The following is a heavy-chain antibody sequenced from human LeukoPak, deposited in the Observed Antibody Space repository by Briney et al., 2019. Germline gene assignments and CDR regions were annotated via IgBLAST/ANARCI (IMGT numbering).Heavy chain of an antibody. J-gene: IGHJ4*02. Sequence: PGGSLRLSCAASGFTFSSYALHWVRQAPGKGLEWVALISYDGSNKYYADSVRGRFTISSDNSKNTLYLQMNSLRAEDTAVYYCAREGPYSSSWYYFDYWGQGTLVTVSS. V-gene: IGHV3-30-3*01. CDR1: GFTFSSYA. CDR3: AREGPYSSSWYYFDY. D-gene: IGHD6-13*01. CDR2: ISYDGSNK.